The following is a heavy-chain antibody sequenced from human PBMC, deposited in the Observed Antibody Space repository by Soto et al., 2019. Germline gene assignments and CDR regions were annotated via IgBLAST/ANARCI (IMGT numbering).Heavy chain of an antibody. CDR2: IYSGGTT. CDR1: GFSVSSNY. CDR3: ARDPWAADY. Sequence: GGSLRLSCEASGFSVSSNYMSWVRQAPGKGLEWVAVIYSGGTTYYADSVRGRFTISRDSSKNTLNLQMTSLRAEDTAVYYCARDPWAADYWGQGTLVTVSS. D-gene: IGHD3-16*01. J-gene: IGHJ4*02. V-gene: IGHV3-53*01.